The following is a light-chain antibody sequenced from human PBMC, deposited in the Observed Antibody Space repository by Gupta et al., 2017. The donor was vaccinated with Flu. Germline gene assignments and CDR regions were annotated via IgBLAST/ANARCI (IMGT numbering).Light chain of an antibody. V-gene: IGKV1-33*01. Sequence: PSSQSASVGDTVTITCQASHHIRNSFNWYQRTPRTAPSLLKCDACNGQTGVPSRLSGSGSGTYFPVTIRARQPEDFANFYCQQTHSFPLTFGGGTKVEIK. CDR1: HHIRNS. J-gene: IGKJ4*01. CDR3: QQTHSFPLT. CDR2: DAC.